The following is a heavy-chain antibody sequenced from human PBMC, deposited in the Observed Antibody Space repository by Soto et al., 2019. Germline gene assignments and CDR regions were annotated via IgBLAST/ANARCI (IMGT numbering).Heavy chain of an antibody. D-gene: IGHD6-13*01. CDR3: ARSIAAGLDY. J-gene: IGHJ4*02. CDR1: GGSISSSSYY. V-gene: IGHV4-39*01. Sequence: PSEILSLTCTVSGGSISSSSYYWGWIRQPPGKGLEWIGSIYYSGSTYYNPSLKSRVTISVDTSKNQFSLKLSSVTAADTAVYYCARSIAAGLDYWGQGTLVTVSS. CDR2: IYYSGST.